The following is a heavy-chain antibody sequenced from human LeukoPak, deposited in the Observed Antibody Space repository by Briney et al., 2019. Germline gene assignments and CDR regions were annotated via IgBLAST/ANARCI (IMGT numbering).Heavy chain of an antibody. J-gene: IGHJ4*02. D-gene: IGHD5-18*01. Sequence: GGSLDISCQGSGYLFTSYWIGRVRQLPAKGLEWMGISYPGDSDTRHRPSFQAQVTISADKSIGTAYLQWSSLKASDTAMYYCARQGDTAMVVDYWGEGRLVTVSS. CDR2: SYPGDSDT. V-gene: IGHV5-51*01. CDR3: ARQGDTAMVVDY. CDR1: GYLFTSYW.